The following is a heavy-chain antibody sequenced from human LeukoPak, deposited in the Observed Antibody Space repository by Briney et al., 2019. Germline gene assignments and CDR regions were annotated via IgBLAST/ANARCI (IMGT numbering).Heavy chain of an antibody. CDR1: GFTFSSYS. J-gene: IGHJ4*02. Sequence: PGGFLRLSCAASGFTFSSYSMNWVRQAPGKGLEWVSSISSSTTYIYYADSVKGRFTISRDNAKNSLYLQMNSLRVEDTAVYYCARDGMSTGWDFDYWGQGTLVTVSS. D-gene: IGHD6-19*01. CDR3: ARDGMSTGWDFDY. V-gene: IGHV3-21*06. CDR2: ISSSTTYI.